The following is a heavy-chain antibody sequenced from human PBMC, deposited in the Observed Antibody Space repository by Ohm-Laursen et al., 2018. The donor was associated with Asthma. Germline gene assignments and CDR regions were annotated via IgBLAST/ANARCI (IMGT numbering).Heavy chain of an antibody. Sequence: TQTLTLTCTFSGFSLSISGMRVSWIRQPPGKALEWLARIDWDDDKFYSTSLKTRLSISKDTSNNQVVLTMTNMDPVDTATYYCAHSFGYYDFWSGHGYYFDYWGQGTLVTVSS. J-gene: IGHJ4*02. CDR1: GFSLSISGMR. D-gene: IGHD3-3*01. CDR2: IDWDDDK. CDR3: AHSFGYYDFWSGHGYYFDY. V-gene: IGHV2-70*12.